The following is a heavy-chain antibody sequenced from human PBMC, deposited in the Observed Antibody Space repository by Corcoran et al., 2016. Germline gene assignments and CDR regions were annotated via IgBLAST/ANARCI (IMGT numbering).Heavy chain of an antibody. J-gene: IGHJ4*02. Sequence: QVQLVQSGAEVKKPGASVKVSCKASGYTFTSYYMHWVRQVPGQGPEWMGIINPSAGTTTYAQKFQGRVTLTRDTSTSTFYMELSSLRSEDTALYYCARKDCSGGSCTGSFEYWCQGTLVTVSS. D-gene: IGHD2-15*01. V-gene: IGHV1-46*01. CDR3: ARKDCSGGSCTGSFEY. CDR1: GYTFTSYY. CDR2: INPSAGTT.